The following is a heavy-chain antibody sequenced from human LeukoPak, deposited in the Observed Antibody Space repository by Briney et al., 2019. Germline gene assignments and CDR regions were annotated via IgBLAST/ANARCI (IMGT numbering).Heavy chain of an antibody. V-gene: IGHV4-59*05. CDR3: ARRGYCSSTSCYEDGWFDP. Sequence: PSETLSLTCTVSGGSISSYYWSWIRQPPGKGLEWIGSIYYSGSTYYNPSLKSRVTISVDTSKNQFSLKLSSVTAADTAVYYCARRGYCSSTSCYEDGWFDPWGQGTLVTVSS. CDR2: IYYSGST. D-gene: IGHD2-2*01. J-gene: IGHJ5*02. CDR1: GGSISSYY.